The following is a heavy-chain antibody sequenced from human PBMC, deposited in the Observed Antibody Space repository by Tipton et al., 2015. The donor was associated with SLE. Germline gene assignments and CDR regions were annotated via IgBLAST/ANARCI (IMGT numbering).Heavy chain of an antibody. V-gene: IGHV1-46*01. CDR2: INPSGGST. CDR3: ARVPTQRDGVMFDV. J-gene: IGHJ3*01. CDR1: GYIFTSYD. Sequence: QSGAEVKKPGASVKVSCKASGYIFTSYDINWVRQATGQGLEWMGIINPSGGSTSYAQKFQGRVTMTRDTSTSTVYMELSSLRSEDTAVYYCARVPTQRDGVMFDVWGHGIMVTVSS. D-gene: IGHD5-24*01.